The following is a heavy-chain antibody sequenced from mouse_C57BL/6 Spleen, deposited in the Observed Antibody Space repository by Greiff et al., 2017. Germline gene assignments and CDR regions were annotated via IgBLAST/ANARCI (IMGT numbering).Heavy chain of an antibody. J-gene: IGHJ2*01. CDR2: FHPNSGST. CDR3: ARGPNYYGSSYDYIDY. CDR1: GYTFTSYW. V-gene: IGHV1-64*01. Sequence: QVQLQQPGAELVKPGASVKLSCKASGYTFTSYWMHWVKQRPGQGLEWIGMFHPNSGSTNYNEKFKNKATLTVDKSSSTAYMQHSSLTCEDSAVYYCARGPNYYGSSYDYIDYWGQGTTLTVSS. D-gene: IGHD1-1*01.